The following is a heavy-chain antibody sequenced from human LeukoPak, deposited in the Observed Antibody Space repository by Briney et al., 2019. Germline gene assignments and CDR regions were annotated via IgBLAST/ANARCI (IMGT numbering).Heavy chain of an antibody. CDR3: ATPIAAAENYYYMDV. D-gene: IGHD6-13*01. CDR1: GGSFSGYY. V-gene: IGHV4-34*01. CDR2: INHSGST. Sequence: SETLSLTCAVYGGSFSGYYWSWIRQPPGKGLEWIGEINHSGSTNYNPSLKSRVTISVDTSKNQFSLKLSSVTAADTAVYYCATPIAAAENYYYMDVWGKGTTVTVSS. J-gene: IGHJ6*03.